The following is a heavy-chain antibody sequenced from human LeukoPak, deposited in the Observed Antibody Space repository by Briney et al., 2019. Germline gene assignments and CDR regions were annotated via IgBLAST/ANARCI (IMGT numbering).Heavy chain of an antibody. CDR2: ISAGNGNT. Sequence: ASVKVSCKASGYTFTSYAIHWVRQAPGQRLEWMGWISAGNGNTKYSQNFQGRVTFISNTSATTAFMELSSLRSEDTAVYYCARDRNYGDYHPRYYYGMDVWGQGTTVTVSS. CDR1: GYTFTSYA. V-gene: IGHV1-3*01. CDR3: ARDRNYGDYHPRYYYGMDV. D-gene: IGHD4-17*01. J-gene: IGHJ6*02.